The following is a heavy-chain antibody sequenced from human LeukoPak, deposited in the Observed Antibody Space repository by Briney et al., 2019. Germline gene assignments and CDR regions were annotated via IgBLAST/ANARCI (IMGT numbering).Heavy chain of an antibody. V-gene: IGHV3-7*01. CDR1: GFTFKSYW. CDR2: INRDGSEK. CDR3: AREDDVIVPAHRGDWFDP. J-gene: IGHJ5*02. Sequence: GGSLRLSCVVSGFTFKSYWMSWVRQAPGKGLEWVANINRDGSEKNYVDSVKGRFTISRDNAKNSLYLQMNSLRVEDTAVYYCAREDDVIVPAHRGDWFDPWGQGTLVTVSS. D-gene: IGHD2-2*01.